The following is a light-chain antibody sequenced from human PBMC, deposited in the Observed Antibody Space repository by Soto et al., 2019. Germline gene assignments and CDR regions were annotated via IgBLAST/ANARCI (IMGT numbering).Light chain of an antibody. J-gene: IGLJ3*02. CDR2: DVS. V-gene: IGLV2-11*01. CDR1: SNY. CDR3: CSYLGTYTWV. Sequence: QSALTQPRSVSGSPGQSVTISCTGTSNYVSWYQQRPGKAPKLVIYDVSFRPSGVPDRFSGSKSGNTASLTISGLRAEDEADYYCCSYLGTYTWVFGGGTKLTVL.